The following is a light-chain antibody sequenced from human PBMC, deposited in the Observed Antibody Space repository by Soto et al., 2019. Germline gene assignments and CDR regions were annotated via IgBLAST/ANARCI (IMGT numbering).Light chain of an antibody. CDR2: GNN. CDR1: SSNIGASYD. Sequence: QLVLTQPPSVSGAPGQRVTISCTGSSSNIGASYDVHWYQDLPGTAPKLLIYGNNNRPSGVPDRFSGSKSGTSASLAITGLQAEDEADYYRQSYDSSLSGVVFGGGTKLTVL. V-gene: IGLV1-40*01. CDR3: QSYDSSLSGVV. J-gene: IGLJ3*02.